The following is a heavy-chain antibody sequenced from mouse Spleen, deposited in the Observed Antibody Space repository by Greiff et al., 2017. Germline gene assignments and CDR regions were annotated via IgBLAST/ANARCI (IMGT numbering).Heavy chain of an antibody. CDR3: TREGDYSNYVAY. D-gene: IGHD2-5*01. V-gene: IGHV5-9-1*02. J-gene: IGHJ3*01. CDR2: ISSGGDYI. CDR1: GFTFSSYA. Sequence: EVQRVESGEGLVKPGGSLKLSCAASGFTFSSYAMSWVRQTPEKRLEWVAYISSGGDYIYYADTVKGRFTISRDNARNTLYLQMSSLKSEDTAMYYCTREGDYSNYVAYWGQGTLVTVSA.